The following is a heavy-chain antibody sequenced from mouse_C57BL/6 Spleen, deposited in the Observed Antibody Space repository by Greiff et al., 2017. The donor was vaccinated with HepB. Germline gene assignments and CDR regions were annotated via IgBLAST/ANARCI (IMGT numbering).Heavy chain of an antibody. J-gene: IGHJ4*01. D-gene: IGHD2-4*01. CDR2: IDPENGDT. V-gene: IGHV14-4*01. Sequence: EVQLQESGAELVRPGASVKLSCTASGFNIKDDYMHWVKQRPEQGLEWIGWIDPENGDTEYASKFQGKATITADTSSNTAYLQLSSLTSEDTAVYYCTTASYDYEPLTGTGYAMDYWGQGTSVTVSS. CDR1: GFNIKDDY. CDR3: TTASYDYEPLTGTGYAMDY.